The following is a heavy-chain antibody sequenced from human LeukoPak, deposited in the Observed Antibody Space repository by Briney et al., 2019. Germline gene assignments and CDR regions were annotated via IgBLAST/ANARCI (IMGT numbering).Heavy chain of an antibody. Sequence: PSETLSLTCTVSGGSISSYYWSWIRQPPGKGLEWIGYIYYSGSTNYNPSLKSRVTISVDTSKNQFSLKLSSVTAADTAVYYCARAGNYDFWSGQGPYYYMDVWGKGTTVTVSS. CDR3: ARAGNYDFWSGQGPYYYMDV. V-gene: IGHV4-59*01. J-gene: IGHJ6*03. D-gene: IGHD3-3*01. CDR1: GGSISSYY. CDR2: IYYSGST.